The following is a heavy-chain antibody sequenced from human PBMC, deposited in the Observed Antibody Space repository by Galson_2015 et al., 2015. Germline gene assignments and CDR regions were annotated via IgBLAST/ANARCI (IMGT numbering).Heavy chain of an antibody. Sequence: SVKVSCKASGYTFTSYAMHWVRQAPGQRLEWMGIINPSGGSTSYAQKFQGRVTMTRDTSTSTVYMELSGLRSEDTAVYYCARDQTGGFGELLYYYYGMDVWGQGTTVTVSS. V-gene: IGHV1-46*01. J-gene: IGHJ6*02. CDR3: ARDQTGGFGELLYYYYGMDV. CDR2: INPSGGST. D-gene: IGHD3-10*01. CDR1: GYTFTSYA.